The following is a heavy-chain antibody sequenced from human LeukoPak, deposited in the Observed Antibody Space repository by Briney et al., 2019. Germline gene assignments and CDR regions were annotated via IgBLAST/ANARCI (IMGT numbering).Heavy chain of an antibody. CDR2: IYYSGST. CDR1: GGSISSSSYY. D-gene: IGHD3-10*01. V-gene: IGHV4-39*07. J-gene: IGHJ3*02. Sequence: SETLSLTCTVSGGSISSSSYYWGWIRQPPGKGLEWIGSIYYSGSTYYNPSLKSRVTISVDTSKNQFSLKLSSVTAADTAVYYCARGYYGSGSYYKMGNDAFDIWGQGTMVTVSS. CDR3: ARGYYGSGSYYKMGNDAFDI.